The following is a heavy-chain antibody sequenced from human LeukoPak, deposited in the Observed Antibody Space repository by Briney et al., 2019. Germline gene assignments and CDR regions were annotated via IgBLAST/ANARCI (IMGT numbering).Heavy chain of an antibody. Sequence: GGSLRLSCAASGFTFSSYAMSWVRQAPGKGLEWVSAITGSGGTTYYADSVKGRFTISRDNSKNTLYLQMNSLRAEGTAVYYCAKAYHYGSGRTLLTFDYWGQGTLVTVSS. D-gene: IGHD3-10*01. J-gene: IGHJ4*02. CDR3: AKAYHYGSGRTLLTFDY. V-gene: IGHV3-23*01. CDR2: ITGSGGTT. CDR1: GFTFSSYA.